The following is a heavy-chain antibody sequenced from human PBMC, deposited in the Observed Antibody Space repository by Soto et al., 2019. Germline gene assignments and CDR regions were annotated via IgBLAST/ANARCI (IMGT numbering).Heavy chain of an antibody. J-gene: IGHJ6*02. CDR3: ARTVDTAMVIRGYYYGMDV. V-gene: IGHV4-39*01. Sequence: PSETLSLTCTVSGGSISSSSYYWGWIRQPPGKGLEWIGSIYYSGSTYYNPSLKSRVTISVDTSKNQFSLKLSSVTAADTAVYYCARTVDTAMVIRGYYYGMDVWGQGTTVTVSS. D-gene: IGHD5-18*01. CDR1: GGSISSSSYY. CDR2: IYYSGST.